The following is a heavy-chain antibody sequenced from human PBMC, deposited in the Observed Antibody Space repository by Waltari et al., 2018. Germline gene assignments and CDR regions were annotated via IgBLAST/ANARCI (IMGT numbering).Heavy chain of an antibody. D-gene: IGHD3-10*01. V-gene: IGHV1-69*13. CDR3: ARASSDYYGSGSYKWYWFDP. CDR1: GGTFSSYA. J-gene: IGHJ5*02. Sequence: QVQLVQSGAEVKKPGSSVKVSCKASGGTFSSYAISWVRQAPGQGLEWMGGIIPIFGTANYAQKFQGRVTITADESTSTAYMELSSLRSEDTAVYYCARASSDYYGSGSYKWYWFDPWGQGTLVTVSS. CDR2: IIPIFGTA.